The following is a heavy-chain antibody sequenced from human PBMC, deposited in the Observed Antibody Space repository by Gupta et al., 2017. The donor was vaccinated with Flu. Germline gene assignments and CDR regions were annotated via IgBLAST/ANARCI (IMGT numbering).Heavy chain of an antibody. CDR3: ARHRDGAKYGMDV. V-gene: IGHV4-59*08. Sequence: QVQLQESGPGLVKPSETLSLTCIVSGGSFNSYYWSWIRQPPGRGLEWIGYIYYSGYTDYDRSLRSRVTMSLDTSKNQFSLKLTSVTAADTAVYYGARHRDGAKYGMDVWGQGTTVTVSS. CDR2: IYYSGYT. J-gene: IGHJ6*02. CDR1: GGSFNSYY. D-gene: IGHD1-26*01.